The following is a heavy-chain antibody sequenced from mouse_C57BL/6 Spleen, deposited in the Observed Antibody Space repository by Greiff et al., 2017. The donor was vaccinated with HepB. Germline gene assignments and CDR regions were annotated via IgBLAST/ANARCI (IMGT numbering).Heavy chain of an antibody. CDR2: IDPETGGT. V-gene: IGHV1-15*01. CDR3: TKKADYDYWFAY. J-gene: IGHJ3*01. D-gene: IGHD2-4*01. CDR1: GYTFTDYE. Sequence: VKVVESGAELVRPGASVTLSCKASGYTFTDYEMHWVKQTPVHGLEWIGAIDPETGGTAYNQKFKGKAILTADKSSSTAYMELRSLTSEDSAVYYCTKKADYDYWFAYWGQGTLVTVSA.